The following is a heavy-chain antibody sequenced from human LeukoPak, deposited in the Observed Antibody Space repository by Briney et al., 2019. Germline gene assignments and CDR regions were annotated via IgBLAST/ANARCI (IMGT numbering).Heavy chain of an antibody. CDR1: GGSISSSSYY. D-gene: IGHD4-17*01. CDR3: ARGLAVDY. V-gene: IGHV4-39*07. J-gene: IGHJ4*02. Sequence: PSETLSLTCTVSGGSISSSSYYWSWIRQPPGKGLEWIGEINHSGSTNYNPSLKSRVTISVDTSKNQFSLKLSSVTAADTAVYYCARGLAVDYWGQGTLVTVSS. CDR2: INHSGST.